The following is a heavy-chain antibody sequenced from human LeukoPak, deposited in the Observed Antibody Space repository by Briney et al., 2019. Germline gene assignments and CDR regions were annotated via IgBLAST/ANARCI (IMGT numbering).Heavy chain of an antibody. D-gene: IGHD6-13*01. CDR2: IYHSGST. Sequence: SETLSLTCAVSGGSISSGVYYWGWIRQPPGKGLEWIGSIYHSGSTYYNPSLKSRVTISVDTSKNQFSLKLSSVTAADTAVYYCARVRYSSSWYYFDYWGQGTLSPSPQ. V-gene: IGHV4-39*07. CDR3: ARVRYSSSWYYFDY. CDR1: GGSISSGVYY. J-gene: IGHJ4*02.